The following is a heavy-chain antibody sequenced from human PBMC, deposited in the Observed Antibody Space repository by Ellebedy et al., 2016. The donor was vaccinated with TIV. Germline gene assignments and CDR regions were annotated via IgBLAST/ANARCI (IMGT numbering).Heavy chain of an antibody. CDR1: GFSLITSGVG. V-gene: IGHV2-5*01. D-gene: IGHD1-14*01. CDR3: THRRSEGPVDV. Sequence: SGPTLVXPTQTLTVTCTCSGFSLITSGVGVGWIRQPPGKALEWLALIHWNDDKRYSPSMKSRLTITKDTSKNQVVLRMTNMDPVDSGTYYCTHRRSEGPVDVWGKGTTVTVSS. CDR2: IHWNDDK. J-gene: IGHJ6*04.